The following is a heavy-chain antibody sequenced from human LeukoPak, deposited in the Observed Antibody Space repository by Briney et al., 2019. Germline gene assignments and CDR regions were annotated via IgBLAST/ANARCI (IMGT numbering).Heavy chain of an antibody. V-gene: IGHV3-48*01. CDR2: INEGSNNI. Sequence: GGSLRLSCAASGFTFRRYSMNWIRQAPGKGLEWISYINEGSNNIFYADSVKGRFTISRDNAKNSLHLQMNSLRVDDTAVYYCARDDLTNGYNGNFWGQGTLVTVSS. CDR3: ARDDLTNGYNGNF. CDR1: GFTFRRYS. J-gene: IGHJ4*02. D-gene: IGHD5-24*01.